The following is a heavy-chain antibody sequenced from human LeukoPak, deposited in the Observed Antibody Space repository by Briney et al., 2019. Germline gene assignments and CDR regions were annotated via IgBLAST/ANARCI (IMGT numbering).Heavy chain of an antibody. Sequence: GSLRLSCAASGFTFSNAWMSWIRQAPGKRLEWVGRIKSKTDGGTTDYAAPVKGRFTISRDDSKNTLYLQMNSLKTEDTAVYYCAKGGSGWYLYYFDYWGQGTLVTVSS. CDR1: GFTFSNAW. J-gene: IGHJ4*02. D-gene: IGHD6-19*01. V-gene: IGHV3-15*01. CDR2: IKSKTDGGTT. CDR3: AKGGSGWYLYYFDY.